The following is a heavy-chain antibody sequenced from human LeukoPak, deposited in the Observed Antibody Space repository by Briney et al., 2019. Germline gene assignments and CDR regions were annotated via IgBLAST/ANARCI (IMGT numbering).Heavy chain of an antibody. Sequence: GESLKISCKVSGYSFITYWIGWVRQMPGKGLEWMGIIYPGDSDIRHSPSFQGQVTISADKSISTAYLQWSSLKASDTAIYYCARASGDGRFDYWGQGTLVTVSS. J-gene: IGHJ4*02. CDR1: GYSFITYW. D-gene: IGHD4-17*01. CDR2: IYPGDSDI. V-gene: IGHV5-51*01. CDR3: ARASGDGRFDY.